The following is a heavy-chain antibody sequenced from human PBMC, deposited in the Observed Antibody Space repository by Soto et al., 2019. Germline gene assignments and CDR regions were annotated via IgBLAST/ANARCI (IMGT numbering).Heavy chain of an antibody. CDR1: GFTFSDYY. CDR3: ARDLGYYDSSGYFDY. J-gene: IGHJ4*02. D-gene: IGHD3-22*01. V-gene: IGHV3-11*01. Sequence: PGGSLRLSCAASGFTFSDYYMSWIRQAPGKGLEWVSYISSSDSIVSYADSVKGRFTISRDNAKNSLYLQMNSLRAEDTAVYFCARDLGYYDSSGYFDYWGQGTQVTVSS. CDR2: ISSSDSIV.